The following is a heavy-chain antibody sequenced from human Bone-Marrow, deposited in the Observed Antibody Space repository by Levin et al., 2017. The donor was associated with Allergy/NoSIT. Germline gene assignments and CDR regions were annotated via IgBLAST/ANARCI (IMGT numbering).Heavy chain of an antibody. J-gene: IGHJ4*02. CDR1: GFTFSAHY. V-gene: IGHV1-46*01. Sequence: GESLKISCKASGFTFSAHYIHWVRQVPGQGPEWMGKIHVGGDTQYAQKFQGRVTMTRDTSTTTVYMELSSLMSEDTGVYYCARELRDSRQVDYWGQGTLVTVSS. D-gene: IGHD2-15*01. CDR3: ARELRDSRQVDY. CDR2: IHVGGDTQ.